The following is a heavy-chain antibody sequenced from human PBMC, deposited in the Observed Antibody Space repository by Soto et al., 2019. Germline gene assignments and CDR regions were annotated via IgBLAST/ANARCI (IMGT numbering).Heavy chain of an antibody. CDR2: IYYSGST. D-gene: IGHD3-22*01. CDR1: GGSISSYY. V-gene: IGHV4-59*01. J-gene: IGHJ4*02. Sequence: SETLSLTCTVSGGSISSYYWSWIRQPPGKGLEWIGYIYYSGSTNYNPSLKSRVTISVDTSKNQFSLKLSSVTAADTAVYYCAKGGTMIVVVIKTIDYWGQGTLVTVSS. CDR3: AKGGTMIVVVIKTIDY.